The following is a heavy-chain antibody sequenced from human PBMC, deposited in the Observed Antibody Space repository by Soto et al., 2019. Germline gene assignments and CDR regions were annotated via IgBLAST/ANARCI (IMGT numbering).Heavy chain of an antibody. Sequence: PSETLSLTCTVSGGSISSGGYYWSWIRQHPGKGLEWIGYIYYSGSTYYNPSLKSRVTISVDTSKNQFSLKLSSVTAADTAVYYCARSGYSYGPNSLLYWGQGTLVTVSS. V-gene: IGHV4-31*03. D-gene: IGHD5-18*01. J-gene: IGHJ4*02. CDR1: GGSISSGGYY. CDR3: ARSGYSYGPNSLLY. CDR2: IYYSGST.